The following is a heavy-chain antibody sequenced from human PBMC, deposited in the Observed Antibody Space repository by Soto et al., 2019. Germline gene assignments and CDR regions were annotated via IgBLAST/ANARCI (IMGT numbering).Heavy chain of an antibody. D-gene: IGHD2-21*01. CDR2: ISSSSSYI. V-gene: IGHV3-21*01. J-gene: IGHJ6*02. Sequence: GGSLRLSCAASGFTFSSYSMNWVRQAPGKGLEWVSSISSSSSYIYYADSVEGRFTISRDNAKNSLYLQMNSLRAEDTAVYYCARDEIEGRDYYGMDVWGQGTTVTV. CDR3: ARDEIEGRDYYGMDV. CDR1: GFTFSSYS.